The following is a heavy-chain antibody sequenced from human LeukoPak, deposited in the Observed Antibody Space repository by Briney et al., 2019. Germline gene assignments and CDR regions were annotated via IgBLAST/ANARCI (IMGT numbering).Heavy chain of an antibody. Sequence: GASVKDSCKASGYTFTGYYMHWVRQAPGQGLEWMGWINPNSGGTNYAQKFQGRVTMTRDTSISTAYMELSRLRSDDTAVYYCAREGEGTTVTSFDYWGQGTLVTVSS. V-gene: IGHV1-2*02. D-gene: IGHD4-11*01. CDR3: AREGEGTTVTSFDY. CDR1: GYTFTGYY. CDR2: INPNSGGT. J-gene: IGHJ4*02.